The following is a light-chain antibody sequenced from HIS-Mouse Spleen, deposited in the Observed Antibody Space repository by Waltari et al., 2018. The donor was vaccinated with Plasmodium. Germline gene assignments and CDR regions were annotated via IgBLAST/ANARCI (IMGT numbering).Light chain of an antibody. Sequence: DIQMTQSPSSLSASVGDRVTITCQASQAISNYLNWYQQKTGKAPKLLIYDASNLETGVPSRFSGSGSGTDFTFTISSLQPEDIATYYCQQYDNLPPYTFGQGTKLEIK. CDR1: QAISNY. CDR3: QQYDNLPPYT. V-gene: IGKV1-33*01. J-gene: IGKJ2*01. CDR2: DAS.